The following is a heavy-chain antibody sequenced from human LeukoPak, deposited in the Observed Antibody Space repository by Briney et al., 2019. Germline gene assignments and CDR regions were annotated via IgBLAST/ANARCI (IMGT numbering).Heavy chain of an antibody. CDR2: ISWNSGSI. V-gene: IGHV3-9*01. CDR1: GFTFDDYA. J-gene: IGHJ4*02. D-gene: IGHD6-13*01. Sequence: GGSLRLSCAASGFTFDDYAMHWVRQAPGKGLEWVSGISWNSGSIGYADSVKGRFTISRDNAKNSLYLQMNSLRAEDTALYYCAKSYSSSWYYFDYWGQGTLVTVSS. CDR3: AKSYSSSWYYFDY.